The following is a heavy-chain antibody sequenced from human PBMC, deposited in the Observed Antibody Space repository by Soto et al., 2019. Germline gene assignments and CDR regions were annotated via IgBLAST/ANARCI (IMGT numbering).Heavy chain of an antibody. CDR2: IWYDGSNK. Sequence: QVQLVESGGAWVQPGRSLKLSWAASGFTFSSYGRPGVGQAPAKGLEWVAVIWYDGSNKYYADSVKGRFTISRDNSKNTLYLQMNSLRAEDTAVYYCARGRDVTFFDYWGQGTLVTVSS. CDR3: ARGRDVTFFDY. CDR1: GFTFSSYG. J-gene: IGHJ4*02. V-gene: IGHV3-33*01. D-gene: IGHD3-10*01.